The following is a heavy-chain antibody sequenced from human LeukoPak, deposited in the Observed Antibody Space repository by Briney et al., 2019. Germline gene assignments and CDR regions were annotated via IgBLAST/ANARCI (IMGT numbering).Heavy chain of an antibody. CDR2: INWNGAST. CDR1: GFTFSSYA. V-gene: IGHV3-20*04. CDR3: ARDLAATGPGH. J-gene: IGHJ4*02. D-gene: IGHD1-1*01. Sequence: TGGSLRLSCAASGFTFSSYAMSWVRQAPGKGLEWVSGINWNGASTGYADSVKGRFTISRDHAKNFLYLQMNSLRAEDTALYYCARDLAATGPGHWGQGTLVTVSS.